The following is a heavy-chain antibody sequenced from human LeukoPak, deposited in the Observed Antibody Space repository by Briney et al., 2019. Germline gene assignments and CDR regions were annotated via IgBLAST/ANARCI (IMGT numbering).Heavy chain of an antibody. J-gene: IGHJ3*02. V-gene: IGHV4-59*01. CDR2: IYYTGST. CDR3: ARHTPNRGGDAFDI. Sequence: PSETLSLTCTVSGGSISGYHWSWIRQPPGKGLEWVGHIYYTGSTTYNPSLKSRVTISLDTSKTLFSLKLSSVTAADTAVYYCARHTPNRGGDAFDIWGQGAMVTVSS. D-gene: IGHD7-27*01. CDR1: GGSISGYH.